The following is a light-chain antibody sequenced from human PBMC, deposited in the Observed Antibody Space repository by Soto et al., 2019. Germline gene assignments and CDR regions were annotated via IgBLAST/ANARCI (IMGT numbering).Light chain of an antibody. V-gene: IGKV1-5*01. J-gene: IGKJ1*01. CDR1: QSVSNW. CDR3: QQYDSYSWT. Sequence: DIQMTQSPSTLSASVGERVTITCRASQSVSNWLAWYQQKPGKAPNLLIYDVSSLESGVPSRFSGSGSGTEFSLTIRSLQPDDFATYYCQQYDSYSWTFGQGTKVEMK. CDR2: DVS.